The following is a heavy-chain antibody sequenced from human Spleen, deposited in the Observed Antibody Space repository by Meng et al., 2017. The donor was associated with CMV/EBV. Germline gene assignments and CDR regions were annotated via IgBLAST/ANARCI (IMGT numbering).Heavy chain of an antibody. J-gene: IGHJ5*02. CDR1: GFNFSSYG. CDR2: ICYSGSNN. D-gene: IGHD2-15*01. CDR3: AKDCSCGGCYHH. V-gene: IGHV3-33*06. Sequence: CVASGFNFSSYGMPWVSQAPGMGLEWVSFICYSGSNNYYPDSVKGRFTISRDNSKNTLYLQMNTLRAEDTAVYFCAKDCSCGGCYHHWGQGTLVTVSS.